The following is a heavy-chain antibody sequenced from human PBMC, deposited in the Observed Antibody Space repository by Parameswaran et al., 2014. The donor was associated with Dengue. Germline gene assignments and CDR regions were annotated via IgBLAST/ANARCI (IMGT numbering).Heavy chain of an antibody. V-gene: IGHV2-5*02. CDR3: ARQLERRGFDY. CDR2: IYWDDDK. Sequence: WIRQPPGKALEWLALIYWDDDKRYSPSLKSRLTITKDTSKNQVVLTMTNMDPVDTATYYCARQLERRGFDYWGQGTLVTVSS. D-gene: IGHD1-1*01. J-gene: IGHJ4*02.